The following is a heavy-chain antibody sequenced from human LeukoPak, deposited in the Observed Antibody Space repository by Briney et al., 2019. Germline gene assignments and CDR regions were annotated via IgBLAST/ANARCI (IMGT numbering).Heavy chain of an antibody. Sequence: SETLSLTCTVSGGSISSYYWSWIRQPPGEGLEWIGSIYYSGSTNSNPSLKSRVTISVDTSKNQFSLKLSSVTAADTAVYYCAATTPDHCSGGSCYSSYFDYWGQGTLVTVSS. CDR2: IYYSGST. J-gene: IGHJ4*02. CDR1: GGSISSYY. V-gene: IGHV4-59*08. D-gene: IGHD2-15*01. CDR3: AATTPDHCSGGSCYSSYFDY.